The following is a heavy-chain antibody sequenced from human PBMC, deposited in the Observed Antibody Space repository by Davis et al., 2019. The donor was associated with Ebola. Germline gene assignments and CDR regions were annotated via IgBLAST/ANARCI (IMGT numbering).Heavy chain of an antibody. V-gene: IGHV3-7*03. D-gene: IGHD6-13*01. J-gene: IGHJ6*02. CDR2: IKQDGSEK. CDR1: GFSLGSYW. CDR3: ARIDTSTWLNSYYGMDL. Sequence: GESLKISCAASGFSLGSYWMSWVRQAPGKGLEWVANIKQDGSEKYYLDSVKGRFSISRDNAKDSLYLQMDCLRAEDTAVYFCARIDTSTWLNSYYGMDLWGQGTSVTVS.